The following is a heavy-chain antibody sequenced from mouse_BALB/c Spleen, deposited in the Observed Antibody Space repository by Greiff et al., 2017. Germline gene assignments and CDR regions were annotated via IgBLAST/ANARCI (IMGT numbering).Heavy chain of an antibody. CDR1: GYSITSGYY. D-gene: IGHD1-1*01. V-gene: IGHV3-6*02. CDR3: ARDYYYGSSYYAMDY. J-gene: IGHJ4*01. CDR2: ISYDGSN. Sequence: EVKLQESGPGLVKPSQSLSLTCSVTGYSITSGYYWNWIRQFPGNKLEWMGYISYDGSNNYNPSLKNRISITRDTSKNQFFLKLNSVTTEDTATYYCARDYYYGSSYYAMDYWGQGTSVTVSS.